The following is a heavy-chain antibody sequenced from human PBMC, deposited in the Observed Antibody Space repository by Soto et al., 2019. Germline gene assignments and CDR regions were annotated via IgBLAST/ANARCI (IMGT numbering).Heavy chain of an antibody. CDR3: ARVVRFFGGHAGY. CDR2: MNTNTGNT. Sequence: QVLLVQSGADVKKPGASVKVSCKTSGYTFTEFDINWVRQAPGQGLEWMGWMNTNTGNTGYAQKFQGRVTMTRDTAFSTAYMELRRLSSEDTAVYYCARVVRFFGGHAGYWGQGTLVTVSS. V-gene: IGHV1-8*01. J-gene: IGHJ4*02. CDR1: GYTFTEFD. D-gene: IGHD3-3*01.